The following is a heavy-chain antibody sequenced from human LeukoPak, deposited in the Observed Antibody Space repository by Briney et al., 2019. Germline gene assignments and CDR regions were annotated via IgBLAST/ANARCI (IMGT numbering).Heavy chain of an antibody. V-gene: IGHV4-59*01. D-gene: IGHD2-21*02. CDR1: GGSISSYY. J-gene: IGHJ3*02. CDR2: IYYSGST. Sequence: SETLSLTCTVSGGSISSYYWSWLRQPPGKGLEWIGYIYYSGSTNYNPSLKSRVTISVDTSKNQFSLKLSSVTAADTAVYYCARAYCGGDCYIDAFDIWGQGTMVTVSS. CDR3: ARAYCGGDCYIDAFDI.